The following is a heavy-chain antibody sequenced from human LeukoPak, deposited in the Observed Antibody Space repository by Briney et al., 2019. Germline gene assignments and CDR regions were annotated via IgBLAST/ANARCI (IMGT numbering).Heavy chain of an antibody. J-gene: IGHJ6*03. CDR1: GFTFSSYG. CDR3: AEESQYSAVRGYYYYMDV. V-gene: IGHV3-30*02. CDR2: IRYDGSNK. Sequence: GGSLRLSCAASGFTFSSYGMHWVRQAPGKGLEWVAFIRYDGSNKYYADSVKGRFTISRDNSKNTLYLQMNSLRAEDTAVYYCAEESQYSAVRGYYYYMDVWGKGTTVTVSS. D-gene: IGHD2-21*01.